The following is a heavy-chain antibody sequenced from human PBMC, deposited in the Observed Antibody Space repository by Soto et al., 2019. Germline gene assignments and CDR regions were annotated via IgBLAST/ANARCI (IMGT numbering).Heavy chain of an antibody. CDR2: IYYSGST. CDR1: GGSISSSSYC. V-gene: IGHV4-39*01. J-gene: IGHJ4*02. Sequence: SETLSHTCTVSGGSISSSSYCWGWIRQPPGKGLEWIGSIYYSGSTYYNPSLKSRVTISIDTSKNQFSLKLSSVTAADTAVYYCARLRGYSLDYWGQGTLVTVSS. CDR3: ARLRGYSLDY. D-gene: IGHD5-18*01.